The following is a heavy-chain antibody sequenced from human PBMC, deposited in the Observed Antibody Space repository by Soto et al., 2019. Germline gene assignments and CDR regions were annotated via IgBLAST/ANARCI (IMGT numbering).Heavy chain of an antibody. CDR1: GFTFSDSY. V-gene: IGHV3-11*01. J-gene: IGHJ4*02. CDR2: ITFSGNTV. D-gene: IGHD4-4*01. Sequence: GGSLRLSCAASGFTFSDSYMSWIRQAPGKGLEWISYITFSGNTVYYADSLKGRFTISRDNAKNSLYLQMNRLRAEDTAVYYCAKDSNKYSSSLRGRYFDYWGQGIGVTVSS. CDR3: AKDSNKYSSSLRGRYFDY.